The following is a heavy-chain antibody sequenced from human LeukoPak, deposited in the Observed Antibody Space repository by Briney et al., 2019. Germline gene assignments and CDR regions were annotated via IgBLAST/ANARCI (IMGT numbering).Heavy chain of an antibody. CDR2: IWYDGSNK. V-gene: IGHV3-33*01. J-gene: IGHJ3*02. CDR3: ARGSGPIAVATSHAFDI. CDR1: GFTFSSYG. D-gene: IGHD6-19*01. Sequence: PGRSLRVSCAASGFTFSSYGMHWVRQAPGKGLEWVAVIWYDGSNKYYADSVKGRFTISRDNSKNTLYLQMNSLRAEDTAVYYCARGSGPIAVATSHAFDIWGQGTMVTVSS.